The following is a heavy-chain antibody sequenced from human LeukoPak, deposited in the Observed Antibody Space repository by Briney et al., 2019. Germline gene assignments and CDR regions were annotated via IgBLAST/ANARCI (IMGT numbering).Heavy chain of an antibody. J-gene: IGHJ6*03. D-gene: IGHD3-22*01. CDR1: GFTFSSYS. Sequence: GGSLRLSCAASGFTFSSYSMNWVRQAPGKGLEWVSYISSSSSTIYYADSVKGRFTISRDNAKNSLYLQMNSLRAEDTAVYYCARDQGDSSEGGYYYMDVWGKGTTVTVSS. V-gene: IGHV3-48*01. CDR2: ISSSSSTI. CDR3: ARDQGDSSEGGYYYMDV.